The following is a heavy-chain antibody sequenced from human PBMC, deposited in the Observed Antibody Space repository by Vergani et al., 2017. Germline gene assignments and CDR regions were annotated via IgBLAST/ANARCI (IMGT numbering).Heavy chain of an antibody. J-gene: IGHJ6*02. CDR2: INHSGST. D-gene: IGHD3-10*01. V-gene: IGHV4-34*01. CDR3: ARLAGSGSLAYYYYYGMDV. CDR1: GGSFSGYY. Sequence: QVQLQQWGAGLLKPSETLSLTCAVYGGSFSGYYWSWIRQPPGKGLEWIGGINHSGSTNYNPSLKSRVTISVDTSKNQFSLKLSSVTAADTAVYYCARLAGSGSLAYYYYYGMDVWGQGTTVTVSS.